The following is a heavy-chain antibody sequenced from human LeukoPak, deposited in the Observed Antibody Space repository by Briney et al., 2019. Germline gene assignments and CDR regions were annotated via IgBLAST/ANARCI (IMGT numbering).Heavy chain of an antibody. CDR2: IIPVFGTA. V-gene: IGHV1-69*01. J-gene: IGHJ4*02. CDR1: GGTFSSYA. CDR3: ARDRVVGTPLYRY. Sequence: ASVKVSCKASGGTFSSYAISWVRQAPGQGLEWMGGIIPVFGTANYAQKFQGRVTITADESTSTAYMELSSLRSEDTAVYYCARDRVVGTPLYRYWGQGTLVTVSS. D-gene: IGHD1-14*01.